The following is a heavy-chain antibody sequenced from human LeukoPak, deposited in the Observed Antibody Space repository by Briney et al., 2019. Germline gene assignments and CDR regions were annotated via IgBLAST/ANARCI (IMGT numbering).Heavy chain of an antibody. CDR2: MDADGSNT. D-gene: IGHD6-19*01. J-gene: IGHJ3*02. CDR1: GFTFKNSW. V-gene: IGHV3-74*01. Sequence: PGGSLKLSCVASGFTFKNSWMHWVRQAPGKGLVWVSRMDADGSNTHYVDSVKGRFTISRDNAKDTLYLQMNRLRVEDTAVYYCVRGGWYLYNALDIWGQGTLVTVSS. CDR3: VRGGWYLYNALDI.